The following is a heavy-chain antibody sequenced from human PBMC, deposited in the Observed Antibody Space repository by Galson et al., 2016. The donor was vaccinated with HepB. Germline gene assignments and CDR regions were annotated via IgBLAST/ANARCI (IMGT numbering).Heavy chain of an antibody. CDR3: ARLDDYTSSYDQ. V-gene: IGHV3-21*01. J-gene: IGHJ4*02. D-gene: IGHD5-24*01. CDR1: GFTLSGYS. Sequence: SLRLSCAASGFTLSGYSVNWVRQAPGKGLEWVSSISSSSNYKYQADSLKGRFTISRDNAKNSLYLQMNSLRAEDTAVYYCARLDDYTSSYDQWGRGTLVTVSS. CDR2: ISSSSNYK.